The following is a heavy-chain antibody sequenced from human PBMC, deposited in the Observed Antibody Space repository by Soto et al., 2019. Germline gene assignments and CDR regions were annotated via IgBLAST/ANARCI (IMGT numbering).Heavy chain of an antibody. J-gene: IGHJ3*02. D-gene: IGHD4-17*01. Sequence: QVQLQESGPGLVKPSQTLSLTCTVSGGSISTGGYYWSWIRQHPGRGLEWIGYIYHSGMTFSNPSLPSRVATSIDTSGNQFSLKLSSVTAAATAVYYCATVRWELHDAFDIWGHGTMVSVSS. CDR1: GGSISTGGYY. V-gene: IGHV4-31*03. CDR3: ATVRWELHDAFDI. CDR2: IYHSGMT.